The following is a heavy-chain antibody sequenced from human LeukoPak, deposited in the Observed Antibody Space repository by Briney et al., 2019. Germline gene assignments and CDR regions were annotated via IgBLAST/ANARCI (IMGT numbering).Heavy chain of an antibody. J-gene: IGHJ5*02. CDR2: IYYSGST. Sequence: SETLSLTCTVSGGSISSGDYYWRWIRQPPGKGLEWIGYIYYSGSTYYNPSLKSRVTISVDTSKNQFSLKLSSVTAADTAVYYCARDSRDSSSWNIWFDPWGQGTLVTVSS. CDR3: ARDSRDSSSWNIWFDP. D-gene: IGHD6-13*01. CDR1: GGSISSGDYY. V-gene: IGHV4-30-4*01.